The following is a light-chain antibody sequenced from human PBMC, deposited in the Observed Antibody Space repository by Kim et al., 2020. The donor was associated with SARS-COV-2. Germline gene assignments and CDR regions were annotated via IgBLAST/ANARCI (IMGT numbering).Light chain of an antibody. CDR3: QQCNRSPGLT. Sequence: DIQMTQSPSTLSVSVGDRVTITCRASQSIGTRLAWYQQKPGKAPRLLIYEASNLDSGVPTRFSGSGSGTEFTLTISSLQTDDFATYYCQQCNRSPGLTFGGGTKVDIK. V-gene: IGKV1-5*03. CDR1: QSIGTR. J-gene: IGKJ4*01. CDR2: EAS.